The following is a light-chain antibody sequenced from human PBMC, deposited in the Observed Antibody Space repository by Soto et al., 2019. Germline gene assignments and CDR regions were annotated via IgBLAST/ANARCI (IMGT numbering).Light chain of an antibody. J-gene: IGLJ3*02. Sequence: QSVLTQPPSVSAAPGQKATISCSGSSSNIGKNYVSWYQQLPGTAPKLLIYDNDKRPSGIADRFSGSKSGTSATLGITGLQTGDEADYYCATWDRSLSAGVFGGGTQLTVL. CDR3: ATWDRSLSAGV. CDR1: SSNIGKNY. V-gene: IGLV1-51*01. CDR2: DND.